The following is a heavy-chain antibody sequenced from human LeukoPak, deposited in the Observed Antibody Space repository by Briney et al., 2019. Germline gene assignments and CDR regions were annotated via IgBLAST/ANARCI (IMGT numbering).Heavy chain of an antibody. D-gene: IGHD3-22*01. CDR1: GYSFTSYW. J-gene: IGHJ4*02. V-gene: IGHV5-51*01. Sequence: GESLKISCKGSGYSFTSYWIGWVRQMPGKGLGWMGIIYPGDSDTRYSPSFQGQVTVSADKSLSTAYLQWSSLKASDTAMYYCATTYDSSGYYVDYWGQGTLVTVSS. CDR3: ATTYDSSGYYVDY. CDR2: IYPGDSDT.